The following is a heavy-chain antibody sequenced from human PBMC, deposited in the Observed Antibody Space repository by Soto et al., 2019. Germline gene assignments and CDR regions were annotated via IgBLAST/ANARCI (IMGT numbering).Heavy chain of an antibody. CDR3: ATSAHCSGGSCYPVYFDY. CDR2: IYYSGST. D-gene: IGHD2-15*01. J-gene: IGHJ4*02. Sequence: SETLSLTCTVSGGSISSGGYYWSWIRQHPGKGLEWIGYIYYSGSTYYNPSLKSRVTVSVDTSKNQFSLKLSSVTAADTAVYYCATSAHCSGGSCYPVYFDYWGQGTLATVSS. CDR1: GGSISSGGYY. V-gene: IGHV4-31*03.